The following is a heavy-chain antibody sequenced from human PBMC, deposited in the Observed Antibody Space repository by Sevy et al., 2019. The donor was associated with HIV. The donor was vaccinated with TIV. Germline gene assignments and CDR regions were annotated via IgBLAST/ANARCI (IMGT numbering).Heavy chain of an antibody. D-gene: IGHD1-1*01. V-gene: IGHV3-7*03. CDR3: ARDSPGETYGYNTFDY. Sequence: GRSLRLSCAASGFTFSNYWMSWARQVSGKGLEWVGNIKPDGTEKYYVDSMKGRFTISRDNAENSVFLQMDGLRVEDTAVYYCARDSPGETYGYNTFDYWGQGTLVTVSS. CDR1: GFTFSNYW. CDR2: IKPDGTEK. J-gene: IGHJ4*02.